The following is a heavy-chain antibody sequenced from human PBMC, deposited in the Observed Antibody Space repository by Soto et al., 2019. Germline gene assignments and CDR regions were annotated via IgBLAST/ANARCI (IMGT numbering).Heavy chain of an antibody. CDR3: ARGRSVDFWSGYHYYYYYYYYMDV. D-gene: IGHD3-3*01. CDR2: ISAYNGNT. J-gene: IGHJ6*03. V-gene: IGHV1-18*01. CDR1: GYTFTSYG. Sequence: GASVKVSCKASGYTFTSYGISWVRQAPGQGLEWMGWISAYNGNTNYAQKLQGRVTMTTDTSTSTAYMELRSLRSDDTAVYYCARGRSVDFWSGYHYYYYYYYYMDVWGKGTTVTVSS.